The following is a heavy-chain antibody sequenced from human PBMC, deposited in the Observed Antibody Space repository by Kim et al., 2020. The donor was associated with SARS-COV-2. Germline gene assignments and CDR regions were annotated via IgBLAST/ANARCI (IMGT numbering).Heavy chain of an antibody. Sequence: GGSLRLSCAASGFSFDDYAMHWVRQAPGKGLEWVSLISGDGGSTYYVDSVKVRFTISRDNSKNSLYLQMNSLRTEDTALYYCSKELKYFDFWSGYWPGAFDIWGQGTMVTVSS. D-gene: IGHD3-3*01. V-gene: IGHV3-43*02. CDR2: ISGDGGST. CDR3: SKELKYFDFWSGYWPGAFDI. J-gene: IGHJ3*02. CDR1: GFSFDDYA.